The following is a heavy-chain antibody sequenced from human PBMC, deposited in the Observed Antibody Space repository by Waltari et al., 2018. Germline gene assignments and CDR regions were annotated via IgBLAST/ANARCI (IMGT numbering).Heavy chain of an antibody. CDR2: IYYSGTI. D-gene: IGHD6-19*01. CDR3: ARHQGIGWYAFDI. Sequence: QLQLQESGPGLVKPSETLSLTCTVSGGSTSSSSYYWGWIRQPLGKGLEWIGSIYYSGTIYCNPSLKIRVTTFVDTSKNQFSLTLSSMTAAVPAVYFCARHQGIGWYAFDIWGQGTMVTVSS. V-gene: IGHV4-39*01. CDR1: GGSTSSSSYY. J-gene: IGHJ3*02.